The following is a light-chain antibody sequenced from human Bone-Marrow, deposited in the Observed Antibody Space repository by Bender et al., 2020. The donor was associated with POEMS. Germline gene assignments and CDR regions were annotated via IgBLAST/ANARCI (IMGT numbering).Light chain of an antibody. CDR3: CSYAGTNTWV. Sequence: QSALTQPASVSGSPGQSITISCTGTSSDVGSYNLVSWYQQHPGKAPKLMIYEGSKRPSGVSNRFSGSKSANTASLAISGLQAEDEADYCCCSYAGTNTWVFGGGTKLTVL. CDR2: EGS. CDR1: SSDVGSYNL. J-gene: IGLJ3*02. V-gene: IGLV2-23*01.